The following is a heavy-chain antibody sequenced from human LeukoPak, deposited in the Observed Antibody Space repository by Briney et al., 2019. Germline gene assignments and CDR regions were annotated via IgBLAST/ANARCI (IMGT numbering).Heavy chain of an antibody. CDR3: ARGRKYISGYRVTELGSGYSDY. J-gene: IGHJ4*02. CDR1: GGSISSYY. CDR2: IYYSGST. D-gene: IGHD3-9*01. Sequence: SETLSLTCTVSGGSISSYYWSWIRQPPGKGLEWTGYIYYSGSTNYNPSLKSRVTISVDTSKNQFSLKLSSVTAADTAVYYCARGRKYISGYRVTELGSGYSDYWGQGTLVTVSS. V-gene: IGHV4-59*01.